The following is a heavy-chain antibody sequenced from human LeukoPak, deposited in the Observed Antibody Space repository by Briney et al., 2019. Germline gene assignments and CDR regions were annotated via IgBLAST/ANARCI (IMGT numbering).Heavy chain of an antibody. CDR2: ISGSGGST. CDR1: GFTFSSYA. CDR3: AKAITMIVVVSAFDI. V-gene: IGHV3-23*01. J-gene: IGHJ3*02. D-gene: IGHD3-22*01. Sequence: GGSLRLSCAASGFTFSSYAMSWVCQAPGKGLEWVSAISGSGGSTYYADSVKGRFTISKDNSKNTLYLQMNSLRAEDTAVYYCAKAITMIVVVSAFDIWGQGTMVTVSS.